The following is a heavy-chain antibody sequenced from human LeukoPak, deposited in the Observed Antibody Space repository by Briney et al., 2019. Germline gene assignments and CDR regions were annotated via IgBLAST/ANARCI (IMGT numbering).Heavy chain of an antibody. J-gene: IGHJ4*02. CDR3: ARGVNSGYFDY. Sequence: TSETLSLTCTVSAGSISSDSYYWGWIRQPPGKGLEWIGTIYYSGNTYYNPSLKSRLTISVDTSKNQFSLKLRSVTAADTAVYYCARGVNSGYFDYCGQGTLVTVSS. D-gene: IGHD1-26*01. V-gene: IGHV4-39*07. CDR2: IYYSGNT. CDR1: AGSISSDSYY.